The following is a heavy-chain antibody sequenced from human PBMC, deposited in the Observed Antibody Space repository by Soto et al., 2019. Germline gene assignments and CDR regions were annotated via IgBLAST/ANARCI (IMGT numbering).Heavy chain of an antibody. D-gene: IGHD3-22*01. CDR3: SRDYYGPGPD. CDR1: GLTLSRYW. J-gene: IGHJ4*02. CDR2: IKEDGGKT. V-gene: IGHV3-7*04. Sequence: EVQLVESGGGLVQPGGSLRLSCVASGLTLSRYWMSWVRQAPGKGREWVANIKEDGGKTYYVDSVKGRFTISRDNAKNSVYLQMNSVRVEDTAVYYCSRDYYGPGPDWGQGTLVIVSS.